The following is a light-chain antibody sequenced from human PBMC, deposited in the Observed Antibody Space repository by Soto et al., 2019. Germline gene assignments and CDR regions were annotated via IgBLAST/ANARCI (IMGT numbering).Light chain of an antibody. J-gene: IGKJ1*01. CDR3: QQYNSYSWT. CDR2: GAS. CDR1: QSMSTW. V-gene: IGKV1-5*01. Sequence: DIQMTQSPSTLSASVGVKVTITCWASQSMSTWLAWYQQKPGKAPNVLIYGASTLGSGVPSRFSGSGSGTEFTLTIHSLHPDHFATYYCQQYNSYSWTFGRGTKVDTK.